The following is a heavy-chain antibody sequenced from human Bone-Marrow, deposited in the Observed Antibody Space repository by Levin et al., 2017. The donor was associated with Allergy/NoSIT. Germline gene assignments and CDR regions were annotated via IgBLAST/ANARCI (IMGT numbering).Heavy chain of an antibody. CDR2: ISHRGFT. V-gene: IGHV4-34*01. CDR1: GGSFDGYY. Sequence: SETLSLTCAVSGGSFDGYYWSWVRQPQGRGLEWIGEISHRGFTTYNPSLESRVTISLDTSRNQFSLKLSSVTAADTAVYFCAVFSFRYGSFDIWGQGTMVTVSS. D-gene: IGHD3-16*02. J-gene: IGHJ3*02. CDR3: AVFSFRYGSFDI.